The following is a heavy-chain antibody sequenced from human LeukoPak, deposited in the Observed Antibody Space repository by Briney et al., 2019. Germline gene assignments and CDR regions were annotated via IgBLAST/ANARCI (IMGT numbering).Heavy chain of an antibody. CDR1: GYTFTGYY. CDR3: ARAVPMVRGVIGYMDV. V-gene: IGHV1-2*02. Sequence: ASVKVSCKASGYTFTGYYMHWVRQAPGQGLEWMGWINPNSGGTNYAQKFQGRVTMTRDTSTSTVYMELSSLRSEDTAVYYCARAVPMVRGVIGYMDVWGKGTTVTISS. D-gene: IGHD3-10*01. J-gene: IGHJ6*03. CDR2: INPNSGGT.